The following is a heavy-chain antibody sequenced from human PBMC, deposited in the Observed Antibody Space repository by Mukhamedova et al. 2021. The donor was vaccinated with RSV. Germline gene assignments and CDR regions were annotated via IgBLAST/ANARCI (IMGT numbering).Heavy chain of an antibody. Sequence: GMSWVRQAPGKGLEWVSGINWNGGSTGYADSVKGRFTISRDNAKNSLYLQMNSLRAEDTALYYCARDSPWGFDYWGQGTLGTVSS. J-gene: IGHJ4*02. D-gene: IGHD7-27*01. CDR1: G. CDR3: ARDSPWGFDY. V-gene: IGHV3-20*03. CDR2: INWNGGST.